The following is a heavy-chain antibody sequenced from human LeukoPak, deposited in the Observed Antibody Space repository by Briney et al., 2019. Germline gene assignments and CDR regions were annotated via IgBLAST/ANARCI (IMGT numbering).Heavy chain of an antibody. V-gene: IGHV3-74*01. CDR1: GFTFSNYL. CDR2: ISTDGSFT. Sequence: GGSLRLSCAASGFTFSNYLMHWVRQTPGKGLVWTSRISTDGSFTNYADSVKGRFSISRDNAKNTLYLQMNSLRAEDTAVYYCAKESHDFWSGYPYFDYWGQGTLVTVSS. CDR3: AKESHDFWSGYPYFDY. D-gene: IGHD3-3*01. J-gene: IGHJ4*02.